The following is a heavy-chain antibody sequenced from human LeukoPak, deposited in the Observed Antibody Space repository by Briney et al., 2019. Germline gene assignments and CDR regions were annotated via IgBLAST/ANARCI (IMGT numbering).Heavy chain of an antibody. CDR2: IYHTGST. CDR1: GVSVTGNY. Sequence: SETLSLTCNVSGVSVTGNYLSWVRQAPEKGLEWIGQIYHTGSTHYNPSLRSRFAISVDTSKNKFFLNVKSVTAADTAVYYCAREGRWGMKYYFDFWGQGTLVIVSS. J-gene: IGHJ4*02. CDR3: AREGRWGMKYYFDF. D-gene: IGHD4-23*01. V-gene: IGHV4-59*02.